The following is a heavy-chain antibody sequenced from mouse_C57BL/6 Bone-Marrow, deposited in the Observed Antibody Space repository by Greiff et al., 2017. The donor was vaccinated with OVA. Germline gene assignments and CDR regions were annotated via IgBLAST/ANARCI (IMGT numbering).Heavy chain of an antibody. D-gene: IGHD2-1*01. CDR3: AREGAYGNYPDY. CDR1: GYTFTSYW. V-gene: IGHV1-72*01. Sequence: QVQLQQPGAELVKPGASVKLSCKASGYTFTSYWMHWVKQRPGRGLELIGRIDPNSGGTKYNEKFKSKATLTVDKPSSTAYMQLSSLTSEDSAVYYCAREGAYGNYPDYWGQGTTLTVSS. J-gene: IGHJ2*01. CDR2: IDPNSGGT.